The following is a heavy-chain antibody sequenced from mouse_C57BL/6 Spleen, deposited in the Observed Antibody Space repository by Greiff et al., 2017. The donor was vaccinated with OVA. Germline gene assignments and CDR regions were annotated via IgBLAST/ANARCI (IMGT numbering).Heavy chain of an antibody. Sequence: EVKLQQSGPELVKPGASVKISCKASGYTFTDYYMNWVKQSHGKSLEWIGDINPNNGGTSYNQKFKGKATLTVDKSSSTAYMELRSLTSEDSAVYYCARWHYGSSYVEAMDYWGQGTSVTVSS. V-gene: IGHV1-26*01. CDR3: ARWHYGSSYVEAMDY. CDR1: GYTFTDYY. CDR2: INPNNGGT. D-gene: IGHD1-1*01. J-gene: IGHJ4*01.